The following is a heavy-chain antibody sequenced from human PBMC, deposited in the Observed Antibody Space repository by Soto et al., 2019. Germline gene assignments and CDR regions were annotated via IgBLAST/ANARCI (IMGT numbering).Heavy chain of an antibody. D-gene: IGHD6-6*01. V-gene: IGHV3-15*07. J-gene: IGHJ4*02. CDR3: TTGSSEGY. CDR2: VKTKAQGETK. Sequence: EVQLVESGGGLVQPGGSLRLSCATSGFIFTDAWMNWVRQAPGKGLEWVGRVKTKAQGETKDYAAPVKVRFTRSRDASRNTLQRQMTSLRTEDTALYYCTTGSSEGYWGQGVVVTVSP. CDR1: GFIFTDAW.